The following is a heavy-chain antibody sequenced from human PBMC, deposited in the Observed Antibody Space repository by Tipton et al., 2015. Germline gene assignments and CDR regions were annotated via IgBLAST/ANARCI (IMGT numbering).Heavy chain of an antibody. CDR3: ARRITYSGGHYYFDY. D-gene: IGHD2-21*01. Sequence: QSGAEVKKPGESLKISCKGSGYSFTSYWIGWERQMPGKGLEWMGIIYPGDSDTRYSPSFQGQVTISVDKSITTAYLQWNSLKASDTAMYYCARRITYSGGHYYFDYWGQGTLVTVSS. CDR1: GYSFTSYW. CDR2: IYPGDSDT. V-gene: IGHV5-51*01. J-gene: IGHJ4*02.